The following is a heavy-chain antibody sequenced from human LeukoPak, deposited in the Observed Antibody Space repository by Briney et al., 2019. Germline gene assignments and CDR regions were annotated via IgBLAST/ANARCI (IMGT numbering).Heavy chain of an antibody. D-gene: IGHD3-9*01. CDR1: GGTFSSYA. Sequence: SVKVSFKASGGTFSSYAISWVRQAPGQGLEWMGGIIPIFGTANYAQKFQGRVTITTDESTSTAYMELSSLRSEDTAVYYCASVLRYFDWLLPHRAFDIWGQGTMVTVSS. CDR2: IIPIFGTA. V-gene: IGHV1-69*05. CDR3: ASVLRYFDWLLPHRAFDI. J-gene: IGHJ3*02.